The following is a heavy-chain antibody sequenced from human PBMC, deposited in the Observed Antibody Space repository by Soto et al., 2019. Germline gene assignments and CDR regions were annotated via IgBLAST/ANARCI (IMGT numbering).Heavy chain of an antibody. CDR3: ERDICDYCSGGSCYSRDY. CDR2: IIPIFGTA. Sequence: QVQLVQSGAEVKKPGSSVKVSCKASGGTFSSYAISWVRQAPGQGLEWMGGIIPIFGTANYAQKFQGRVTITADESTSTAYMEMSSLRSEDTAVYYCERDICDYCSGGSCYSRDYWCQGTLVAVTS. CDR1: GGTFSSYA. J-gene: IGHJ4*02. V-gene: IGHV1-69*12. D-gene: IGHD2-15*01.